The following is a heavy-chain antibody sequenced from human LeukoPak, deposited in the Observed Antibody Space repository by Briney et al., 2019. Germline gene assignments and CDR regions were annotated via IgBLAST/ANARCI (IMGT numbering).Heavy chain of an antibody. CDR3: ATSSGYKNH. CDR2: INHSGST. CDR1: GGSFSGYY. J-gene: IGHJ4*02. Sequence: SETLSLTCAVYGGSFSGYYWSWIRQPPGKGLEWIGEINHSGSTNYNPSLKSRVTISVDTSKNQFSLKLSFVTAADTAVYYCATSSGYKNHWGQGTLVTVSS. D-gene: IGHD3-22*01. V-gene: IGHV4-34*01.